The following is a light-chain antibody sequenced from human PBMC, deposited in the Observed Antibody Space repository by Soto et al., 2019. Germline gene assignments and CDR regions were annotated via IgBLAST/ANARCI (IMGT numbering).Light chain of an antibody. Sequence: EVVLTQSPGTLSLSPGESATLSCRASQSVSSNYLAWYQQKPGQAPRLLIYGVSTRATGIPDRFSGSGSGTDFSLTISILEPEDFALYYFQQYFTSPLTFGGGTKVEIK. J-gene: IGKJ4*01. V-gene: IGKV3-20*01. CDR2: GVS. CDR1: QSVSSNY. CDR3: QQYFTSPLT.